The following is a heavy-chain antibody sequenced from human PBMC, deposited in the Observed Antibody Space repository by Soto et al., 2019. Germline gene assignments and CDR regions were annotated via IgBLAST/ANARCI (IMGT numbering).Heavy chain of an antibody. CDR2: ISYDGSEK. V-gene: IGHV3-30*03. Sequence: QVQLVESGGGVVQPGRSLRLSCAASGFTFSSYGIHWVRQAPGKGLEWVALISYDGSEKYYVDSVKGRFSISRDNSKNQLSLQSNSLRVEDTAMYYCGRGYSYGSGVFDYWGQGTVVTVSS. CDR1: GFTFSSYG. CDR3: GRGYSYGSGVFDY. J-gene: IGHJ4*02. D-gene: IGHD5-18*01.